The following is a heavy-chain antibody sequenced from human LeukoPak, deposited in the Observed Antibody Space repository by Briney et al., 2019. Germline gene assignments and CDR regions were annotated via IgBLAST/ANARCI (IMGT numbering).Heavy chain of an antibody. D-gene: IGHD3-9*01. CDR2: IYYSGST. CDR1: GGSVSSGSYY. V-gene: IGHV4-61*01. CDR3: ARDSVYYDILTGYQHIYYFDY. Sequence: SETLSLTCTVSGGSVSSGSYYWSWIRQPPGKGLEWIGYIYYSGSTNYNPSLKSRVTISVDTSKNPFSLKLSSVTAADTAVYYCARDSVYYDILTGYQHIYYFDYWGQGTLVTVSS. J-gene: IGHJ4*02.